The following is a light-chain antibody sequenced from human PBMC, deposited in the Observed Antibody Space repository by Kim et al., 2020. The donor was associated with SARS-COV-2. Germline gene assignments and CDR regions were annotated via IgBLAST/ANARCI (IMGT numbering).Light chain of an antibody. Sequence: TEERAARSCRASQSVSSSYLAWYQQKPGQAPRLLIYGASSRATGIPDRFSGSGSGTDFTLTISRLEPEDFAVYYCQQYGSSPPWTFGQGTKVDIK. CDR1: QSVSSSY. CDR3: QQYGSSPPWT. CDR2: GAS. V-gene: IGKV3-20*01. J-gene: IGKJ1*01.